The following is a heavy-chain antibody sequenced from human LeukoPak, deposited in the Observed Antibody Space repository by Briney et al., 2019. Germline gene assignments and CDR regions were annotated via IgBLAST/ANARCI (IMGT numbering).Heavy chain of an antibody. CDR2: IGSNGDTT. Sequence: GGSLRLSCAASGFTFSISEMHWVRRAPGKGLESISAIGSNGDTTYYANSVKGRFTISRDNSRNTLYLQMGSLRAEDMAVYYCARRTAGTTGVLDYWGQGTLVTVSS. V-gene: IGHV3-64*01. CDR1: GFTFSISE. CDR3: ARRTAGTTGVLDY. J-gene: IGHJ4*02. D-gene: IGHD1-1*01.